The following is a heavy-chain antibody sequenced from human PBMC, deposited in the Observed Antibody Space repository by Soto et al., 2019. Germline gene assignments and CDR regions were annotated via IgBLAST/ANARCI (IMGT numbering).Heavy chain of an antibody. D-gene: IGHD6-6*01. CDR1: GFTFSSYG. CDR2: IWYDGSNK. CDR3: ARDNFRIAARTFDY. V-gene: IGHV3-33*01. Sequence: QVQLVESGGGVVQPGRSLRLSCAASGFTFSSYGMHGVRQAPGKGLEWVAVIWYDGSNKYYADSVKGRFTISRDNSKNTLYLQRNSLRAEDTAVYYCARDNFRIAARTFDYWGKGTLVTVSS. J-gene: IGHJ4*02.